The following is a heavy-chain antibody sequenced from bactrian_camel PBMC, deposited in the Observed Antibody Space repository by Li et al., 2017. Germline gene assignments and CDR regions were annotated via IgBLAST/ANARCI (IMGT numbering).Heavy chain of an antibody. Sequence: VQLVESGGGSAQPGKSMTLSCAVSGNGDGSGYRCVGWFRQAPGKEDEGIASIDDVGSTSYANFAKGRFTISRDNAKSTMYLQMNNLKPDDGGTYYCAVAIRGMYGGTWFCHNRDGIDYWGEGTQVTVS. V-gene: IGHV3S53*01. CDR2: IDDVGST. CDR1: GNGDGSGY. J-gene: IGHJ7*01. D-gene: IGHD7*01.